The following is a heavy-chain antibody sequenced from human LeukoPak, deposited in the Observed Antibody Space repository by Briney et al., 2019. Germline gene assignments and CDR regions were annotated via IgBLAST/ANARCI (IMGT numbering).Heavy chain of an antibody. CDR1: GDSISSYY. CDR3: VRGHLVGGWFKYDAFDI. V-gene: IGHV4-59*01. Sequence: PSQTLSLTCTVSGDSISSYYWSWIRQPPGEGLEWVGYIYHSGSTNYNPSLKSRVTISLDTSKKHFSLKLSSVTAADTAVYYCVRGHLVGGWFKYDAFDIWGQGTMVSVSS. D-gene: IGHD6-19*01. J-gene: IGHJ3*02. CDR2: IYHSGST.